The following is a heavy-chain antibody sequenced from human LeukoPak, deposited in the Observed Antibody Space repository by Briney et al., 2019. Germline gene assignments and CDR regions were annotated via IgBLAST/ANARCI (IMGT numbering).Heavy chain of an antibody. V-gene: IGHV3-23*01. J-gene: IGHJ6*02. CDR2: ISGSGGST. CDR1: GFTFSDFH. CDR3: ANPWGMDV. Sequence: GGSLRLSCVVSGFTFSDFHMSWVRQAPGKGLEWVSAISGSGGSTYYADSVKGRFTISRDNSKNTLYLQMNSLRAEDTAVYYCANPWGMDVWGQGTTVTVSS.